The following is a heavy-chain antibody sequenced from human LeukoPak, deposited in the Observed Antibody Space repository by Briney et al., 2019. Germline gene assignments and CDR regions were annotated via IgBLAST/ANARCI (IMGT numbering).Heavy chain of an antibody. CDR3: ATGGVLRFLEWLSPPYYYYGMDV. D-gene: IGHD3-3*01. V-gene: IGHV1-24*01. CDR2: FDPEDGET. Sequence: ASVKVSCKVSGYTLTELSMHWVRQAPGKGLEWMGGFDPEDGETIYAQKFQGRVTMTEDTSTDTAYMELSSLRSEDTAVYYCATGGVLRFLEWLSPPYYYYGMDVWGQGTTVTVSS. J-gene: IGHJ6*02. CDR1: GYTLTELS.